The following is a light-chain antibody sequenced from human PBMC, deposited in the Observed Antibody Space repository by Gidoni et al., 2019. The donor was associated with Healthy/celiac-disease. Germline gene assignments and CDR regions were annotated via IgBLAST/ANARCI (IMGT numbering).Light chain of an antibody. CDR2: KAS. CDR1: QSISSW. V-gene: IGKV1-5*03. CDR3: QQYNSYSWT. J-gene: IGKJ1*01. Sequence: IQMTQSPSTLSASVGDRVTITCRASQSISSWLAWYQQKPGKAHKLLIYKASSLESGVPSRFSGSGSGTEFTLTISSLQTDDFATYYCQQYNSYSWTFGQGTKVEIK.